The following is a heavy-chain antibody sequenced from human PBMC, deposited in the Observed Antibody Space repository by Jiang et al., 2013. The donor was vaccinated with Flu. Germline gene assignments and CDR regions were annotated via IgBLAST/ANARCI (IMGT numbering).Heavy chain of an antibody. J-gene: IGHJ6*02. CDR1: GYTFTSYT. CDR3: ARGAVQWLRLVRVLLHGMDV. CDR2: INTNTGNP. D-gene: IGHD6-19*01. Sequence: QSGSELKKPGASVKVSCKTSGYTFTSYTMNWVRQAPGQGLEWMGWINTNTGNPTYAQGFTGRFVFSLDTSVSTAYLQISSLKAEDTAMYYCARGAVQWLRLVRVLLHGMDVWGQGTTVTVSS. V-gene: IGHV7-4-1*02.